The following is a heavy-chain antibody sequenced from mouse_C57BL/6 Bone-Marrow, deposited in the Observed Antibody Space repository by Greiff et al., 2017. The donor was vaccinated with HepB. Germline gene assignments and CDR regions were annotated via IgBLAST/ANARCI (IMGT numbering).Heavy chain of an antibody. J-gene: IGHJ2*01. D-gene: IGHD1-1*01. Sequence: VQLQQPGAELVRPGSSVKLSCKASGYTFTSYWMHWVKQRPIQGLEWIGNIDPSDSETHYTQKFKDKATLTVDKSSSTAYMQLSSLTSEDSAVYYCARYYGSRYYFDYWGQGTTLTVSS. CDR1: GYTFTSYW. V-gene: IGHV1-52*01. CDR3: ARYYGSRYYFDY. CDR2: IDPSDSET.